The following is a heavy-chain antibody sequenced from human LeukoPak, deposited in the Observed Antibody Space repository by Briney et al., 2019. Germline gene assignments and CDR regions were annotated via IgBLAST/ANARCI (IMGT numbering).Heavy chain of an antibody. D-gene: IGHD2-2*01. V-gene: IGHV4-30-2*01. CDR2: IYHSGST. J-gene: IGHJ4*02. CDR3: ARGVVVPAAFDY. Sequence: SETLSLTCAVSGGSISSGGYSWSWIQQPPGKGLEWIGYIYHSGSTYYNPSLKSRVTISVDRSKNQFSLKLSSVTAADTAVYYCARGVVVPAAFDYWGQGTLVTVSS. CDR1: GGSISSGGYS.